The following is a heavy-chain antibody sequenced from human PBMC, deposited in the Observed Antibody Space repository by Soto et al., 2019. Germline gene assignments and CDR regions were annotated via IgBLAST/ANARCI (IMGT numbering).Heavy chain of an antibody. CDR3: ARPSGQWLRNPLAAAGRGAGHDAFDI. V-gene: IGHV1-3*01. Sequence: GASVKVSCKASGYTFTNYAVHWVRQAPGQRLEWMGWINAGNGNTQYSPKFQGRVTMTTDTSTSTAYMELRSLRSDDTAVYYCARPSGQWLRNPLAAAGRGAGHDAFDIWGQGTMVTVSS. CDR1: GYTFTNYA. D-gene: IGHD6-13*01. J-gene: IGHJ3*02. CDR2: INAGNGNT.